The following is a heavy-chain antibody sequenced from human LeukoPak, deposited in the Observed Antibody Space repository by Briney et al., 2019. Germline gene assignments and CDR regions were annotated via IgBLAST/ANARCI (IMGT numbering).Heavy chain of an antibody. Sequence: GGSLRLSCAASGFTFSSYSMNWVRQAPGKGLEWVSSISSSSSYIYYADSVKGRFTISRDNAKNSLYLQTNSLRAEDTAVYYCARAGGYCSSTSCSFDYWGQGTLVTVSS. CDR2: ISSSSSYI. J-gene: IGHJ4*02. CDR3: ARAGGYCSSTSCSFDY. V-gene: IGHV3-21*01. CDR1: GFTFSSYS. D-gene: IGHD2-2*01.